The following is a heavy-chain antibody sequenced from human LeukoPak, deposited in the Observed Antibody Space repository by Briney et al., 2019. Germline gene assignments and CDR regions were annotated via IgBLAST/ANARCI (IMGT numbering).Heavy chain of an antibody. CDR3: ARQAGLSAYFDY. CDR2: IYTSGST. Sequence: SETLSLTCTVSGVSISSYYWSWIRQPPGKGLEWIGYIYTSGSTNYNPSLKSRVTISVDTSKNQFSLKLSSVTAADTAVYYCARQAGLSAYFDYWGQGTLVTVSS. J-gene: IGHJ4*02. V-gene: IGHV4-4*09. CDR1: GVSISSYY. D-gene: IGHD3/OR15-3a*01.